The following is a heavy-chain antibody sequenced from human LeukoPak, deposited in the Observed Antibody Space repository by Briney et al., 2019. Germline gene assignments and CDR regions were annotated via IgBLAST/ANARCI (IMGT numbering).Heavy chain of an antibody. D-gene: IGHD1-26*01. Sequence: PGGSLRLSCAASGFTFSTYNMNWVHQAPGKGLEWVAVIWYDGSNKYYADSVKGRFTISRDNSKNTLYLQMNSLRAEDTAVYYCARESGSYYAVYWGQGTLVTVSS. V-gene: IGHV3-33*08. J-gene: IGHJ4*02. CDR2: IWYDGSNK. CDR1: GFTFSTYN. CDR3: ARESGSYYAVY.